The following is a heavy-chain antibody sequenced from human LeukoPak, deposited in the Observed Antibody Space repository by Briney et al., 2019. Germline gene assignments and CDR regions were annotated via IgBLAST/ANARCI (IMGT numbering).Heavy chain of an antibody. D-gene: IGHD3-9*01. Sequence: GGSLRLPCAASGFTFSSYAMSWVRQAPGKGLEWVSAISGSGGSTYYADSVKGRFTISRDNSKNTLYLQMNSLRAEDTAVYYCAKAYYDILTGYYAPDAFDIWGQGTMVTVSS. CDR2: ISGSGGST. CDR3: AKAYYDILTGYYAPDAFDI. CDR1: GFTFSSYA. J-gene: IGHJ3*02. V-gene: IGHV3-23*01.